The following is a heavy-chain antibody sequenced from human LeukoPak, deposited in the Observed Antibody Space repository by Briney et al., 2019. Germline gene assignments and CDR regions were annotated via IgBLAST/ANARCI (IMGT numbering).Heavy chain of an antibody. CDR1: VFTFTSSA. Sequence: ASVTVSCKASVFTFTSSAMQWVRQARGQRLEWIGWIVVGSGNTNYAQKFQERVTITRDMSTSTVYMELSSLRSEDTAVYYCARGYCTNGVCYYYMDVWGKGTTVTVSS. J-gene: IGHJ6*03. V-gene: IGHV1-58*02. D-gene: IGHD2-8*01. CDR2: IVVGSGNT. CDR3: ARGYCTNGVCYYYMDV.